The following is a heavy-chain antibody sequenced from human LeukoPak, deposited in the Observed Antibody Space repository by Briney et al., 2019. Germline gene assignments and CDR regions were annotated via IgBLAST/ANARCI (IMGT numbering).Heavy chain of an antibody. CDR2: IQNTGTT. CDR3: ARLRKDFDHYFDC. Sequence: PSETLSLTCSVSGGSISSYHWTWIRQPAGEGLEWIGRIQNTGTTNYNPPLKSRVTMSVDTSKTQFSLRLSSVTAADTAVYYCARLRKDFDHYFDCWGQGILVTVSS. V-gene: IGHV4-4*07. CDR1: GGSISSYH. J-gene: IGHJ4*02.